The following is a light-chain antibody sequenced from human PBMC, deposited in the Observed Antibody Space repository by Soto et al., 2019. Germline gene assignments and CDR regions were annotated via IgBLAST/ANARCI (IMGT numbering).Light chain of an antibody. V-gene: IGKV3-20*01. Sequence: ETVLTQSPDTLSLSPGDSATLSCRASQSISSTYLAWYQQKPGQAPRLLIYGASTRATGIPDRFSGSGSGTDFTLTISSLEPEDFAVFYCQQYDCSITFGQGTRLEIE. CDR3: QQYDCSIT. CDR1: QSISSTY. CDR2: GAS. J-gene: IGKJ5*01.